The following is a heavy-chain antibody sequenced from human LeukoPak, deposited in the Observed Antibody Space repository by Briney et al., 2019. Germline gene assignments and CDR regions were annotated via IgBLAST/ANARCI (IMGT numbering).Heavy chain of an antibody. J-gene: IGHJ4*02. D-gene: IGHD3-22*01. V-gene: IGHV4-39*07. CDR2: IYYSGST. Sequence: SETLSLTCTVSGGSISSSSYYWGWIRQPPGKGLEWIGSIYYSGSTYYNPSLKSRVTISVDTSKNQFSLKLSSVTAADTAVYYCARDAGMIVVARHPLDYWGQGTLVTVSS. CDR3: ARDAGMIVVARHPLDY. CDR1: GGSISSSSYY.